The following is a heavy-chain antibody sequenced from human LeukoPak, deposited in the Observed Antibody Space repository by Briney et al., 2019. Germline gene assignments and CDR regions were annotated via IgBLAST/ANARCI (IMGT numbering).Heavy chain of an antibody. CDR3: AKDRAYCSGGSCYSQTLFYYYYYYGMDV. Sequence: GGSLRLSCAASGFTFSSYGMHWVRQAPGKGLEWVAVISYDGSNKYYADSVKGRFTISRDNSKNTLYLQMNSLRAEDTAVYYCAKDRAYCSGGSCYSQTLFYYYYYYGMDVWGQGTTVTVSS. D-gene: IGHD2-15*01. CDR1: GFTFSSYG. V-gene: IGHV3-30*18. J-gene: IGHJ6*02. CDR2: ISYDGSNK.